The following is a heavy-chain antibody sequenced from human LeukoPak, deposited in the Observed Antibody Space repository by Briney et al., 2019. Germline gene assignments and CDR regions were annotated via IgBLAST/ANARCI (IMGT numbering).Heavy chain of an antibody. J-gene: IGHJ4*02. CDR1: GYTFSNYG. Sequence: ASVKLSCKASGYTFSNYGISWVRQAPGPGQGWMGWIGAYNINTNFAQTLQSRVTMTTDTSTHTAYMELRSLRSDDTAVYYCASWAGYCSSNNCYATALDYWGQGTLVTVSA. CDR2: IGAYNINT. D-gene: IGHD2-2*01. V-gene: IGHV1-18*01. CDR3: ASWAGYCSSNNCYATALDY.